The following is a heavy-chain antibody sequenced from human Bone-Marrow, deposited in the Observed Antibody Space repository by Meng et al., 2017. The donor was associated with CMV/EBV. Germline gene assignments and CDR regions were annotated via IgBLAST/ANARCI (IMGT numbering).Heavy chain of an antibody. CDR3: ARTPEYGDYSLDH. CDR1: GYNCIGYH. J-gene: IGHJ4*02. Sequence: CKASGYNCIGYHMHWVRQAPGQGLEWMGRINLNSGGTNYAQKFQGRVTMTRDTSISTAYMELTRLTSADTAVFYCARTPEYGDYSLDHWGQGTLVTVSS. V-gene: IGHV1-2*02. CDR2: INLNSGGT. D-gene: IGHD4-17*01.